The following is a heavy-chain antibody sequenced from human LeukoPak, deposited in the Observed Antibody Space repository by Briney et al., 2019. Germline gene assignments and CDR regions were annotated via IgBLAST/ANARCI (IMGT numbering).Heavy chain of an antibody. CDR3: ASGMRSGYSLGN. CDR2: IYSGGTI. Sequence: GGSLRLSCAASGFTFSSYSMNWVRQAPGKGLEWVSVIYSGGTIYYADSVKGRFTISRDNSNNKVYLQMNSLRVEDTAVYYCASGMRSGYSLGNWGQGTLVTVSS. V-gene: IGHV3-53*01. J-gene: IGHJ4*02. D-gene: IGHD3-22*01. CDR1: GFTFSSYS.